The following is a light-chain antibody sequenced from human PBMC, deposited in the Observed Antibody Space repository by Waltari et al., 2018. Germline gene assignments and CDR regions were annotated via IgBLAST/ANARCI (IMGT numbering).Light chain of an antibody. V-gene: IGLV1-47*01. J-gene: IGLJ2*01. CDR2: RND. CDR3: ATWDGSLSAVV. Sequence: QSVVTQPPSASGTPGQRVTISCSGSSSNIGSNFVYWYQQLPGATPKVRIFRNDRRPAGVPDRFSGSKSGTSASLDISGLRSEDEANYYCATWDGSLSAVVFGGGTKLTVL. CDR1: SSNIGSNF.